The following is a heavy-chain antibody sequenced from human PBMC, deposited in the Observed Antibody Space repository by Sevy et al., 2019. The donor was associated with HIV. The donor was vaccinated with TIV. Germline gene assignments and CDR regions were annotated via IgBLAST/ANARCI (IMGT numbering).Heavy chain of an antibody. D-gene: IGHD5-12*01. J-gene: IGHJ4*02. V-gene: IGHV3-30*18. Sequence: SLRLSCAASGFTFSSYGMHWVRQAPGKGLEWVAVISYDGSNKYYADSVKGRFTISRDNSKNTLYLQMNSLRAEDTAVYYCAKEERWLQRSLDYWGQGTLVTVSS. CDR3: AKEERWLQRSLDY. CDR2: ISYDGSNK. CDR1: GFTFSSYG.